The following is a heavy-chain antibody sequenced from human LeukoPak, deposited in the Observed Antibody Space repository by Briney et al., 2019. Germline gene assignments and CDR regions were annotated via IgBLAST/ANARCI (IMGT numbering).Heavy chain of an antibody. Sequence: SQTLSLTCAVSGGSISSGGYSWSWIRQPPGKGLEWIGYIYHSGSTYYNPSLKSRVTISVDRSKNQFSLELSSVTTADTAVYYCARGGLGYCSSTSCYGLKTYNWFDPWGQGTLVTVSS. J-gene: IGHJ5*02. CDR2: IYHSGST. CDR3: ARGGLGYCSSTSCYGLKTYNWFDP. V-gene: IGHV4-30-2*01. D-gene: IGHD2-2*01. CDR1: GGSISSGGYS.